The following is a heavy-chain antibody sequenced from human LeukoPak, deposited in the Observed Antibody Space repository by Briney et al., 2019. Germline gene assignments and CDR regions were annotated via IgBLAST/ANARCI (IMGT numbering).Heavy chain of an antibody. V-gene: IGHV3-74*01. CDR2: MNSDGSST. D-gene: IGHD3-3*01. Sequence: PGGSLRLSCAPSGFTFSSYWMHWARQAPGKGLVCVSRMNSDGSSTIYADSVKGRLPISRENAKNTLYLQMNSLRAEDTAVYYCARDRGNRFLEWVFDYWGQGTLVTVSS. CDR1: GFTFSSYW. CDR3: ARDRGNRFLEWVFDY. J-gene: IGHJ4*02.